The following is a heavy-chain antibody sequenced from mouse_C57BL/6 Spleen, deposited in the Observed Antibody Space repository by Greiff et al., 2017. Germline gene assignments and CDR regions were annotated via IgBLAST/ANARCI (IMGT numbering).Heavy chain of an antibody. J-gene: IGHJ3*01. CDR3: AREGYGSSWFSY. Sequence: EVQLQQSGPELVKPGASVKMSCKASGYTFTDYNMHWVKQSHGKSLELIGYINPNNGGTSYNQKFKGKATLTVNKSSSTAYMELRSLTSEDSAVYYCAREGYGSSWFSYWGQGTLGTVSA. CDR2: INPNNGGT. V-gene: IGHV1-22*01. CDR1: GYTFTDYN. D-gene: IGHD1-1*01.